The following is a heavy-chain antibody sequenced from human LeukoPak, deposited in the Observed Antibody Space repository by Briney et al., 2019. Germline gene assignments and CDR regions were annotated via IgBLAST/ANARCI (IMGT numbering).Heavy chain of an antibody. CDR3: ARGGGITMIVVGEPNADPEYFDY. Sequence: GASVKVSCKASGYTFTNYYMHWVRQAPGQGLEWMGIINPSGGRTSYAQKFQGRVTVTRDMSTSTVYMELSSLRSEDTAVYYCARGGGITMIVVGEPNADPEYFDYWGQGTLVTVSS. CDR2: INPSGGRT. D-gene: IGHD3-22*01. V-gene: IGHV1-46*01. CDR1: GYTFTNYY. J-gene: IGHJ4*02.